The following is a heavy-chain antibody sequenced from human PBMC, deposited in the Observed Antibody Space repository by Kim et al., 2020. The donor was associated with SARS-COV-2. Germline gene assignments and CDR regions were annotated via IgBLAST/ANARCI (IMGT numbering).Heavy chain of an antibody. J-gene: IGHJ3*02. V-gene: IGHV3-15*01. CDR2: IKSKTDGGTT. CDR1: GFTFSNAW. CDR3: TTDLRWELPSGAFDI. Sequence: GGSLRLSCAASGFTFSNAWMSWVRQAPGKGLEWVGRIKSKTDGGTTDYAAPVKGRFTISRDDSKNTLYLQMNSLKTEDTAVYYCTTDLRWELPSGAFDIWGQGTMVTVSS. D-gene: IGHD1-26*01.